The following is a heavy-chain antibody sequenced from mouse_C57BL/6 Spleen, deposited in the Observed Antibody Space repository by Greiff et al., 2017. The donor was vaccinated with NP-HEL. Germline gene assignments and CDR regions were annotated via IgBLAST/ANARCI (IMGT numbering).Heavy chain of an antibody. J-gene: IGHJ3*01. CDR1: GYTFTSYW. D-gene: IGHD2-4*01. V-gene: IGHV1-61*01. CDR2: IYPSDSET. Sequence: QVQLQQPGAELVRPGSSVKLSCKASGYTFTSYWMDWVKQRPGQGLEWIGNIYPSDSETHYNQKFKDKATLTVDKSSSTAYMQLSSLTSEDSAVYYCAREGAYYDYDGAWFAYWGQGTLVTVSA. CDR3: AREGAYYDYDGAWFAY.